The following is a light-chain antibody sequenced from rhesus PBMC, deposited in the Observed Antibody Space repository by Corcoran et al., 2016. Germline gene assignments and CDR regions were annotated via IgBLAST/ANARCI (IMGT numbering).Light chain of an antibody. CDR2: AAS. Sequence: DIQMTQSPSSLSASVGDRVTVTCRASQGINQELSWYQQKPGKAPTLLIYAASSLQTGVYSRFSGSGSGTDYTLTSSSLQPEDVATYYCLQDYTTPWTFGQGTKVEIK. CDR1: QGINQE. J-gene: IGKJ1*01. V-gene: IGKV1-94*01. CDR3: LQDYTTPWT.